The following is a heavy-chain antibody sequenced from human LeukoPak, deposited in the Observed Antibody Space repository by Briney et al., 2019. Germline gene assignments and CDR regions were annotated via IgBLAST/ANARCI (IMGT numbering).Heavy chain of an antibody. J-gene: IGHJ3*02. D-gene: IGHD5-18*01. CDR3: DGEQGYSYGAFDI. Sequence: GGPLRLSCAASGFTFSSYSMNWVRQAPGKGLEWVSSIIISSSYIYYADSVKGRFTISRDNAKHSLYLQMNSLRAEDTAVYYCDGEQGYSYGAFDIWGQGTMVTVSS. CDR1: GFTFSSYS. V-gene: IGHV3-21*01. CDR2: IIISSSYI.